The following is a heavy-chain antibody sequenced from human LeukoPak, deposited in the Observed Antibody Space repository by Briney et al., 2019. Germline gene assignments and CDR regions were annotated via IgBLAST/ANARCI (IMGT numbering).Heavy chain of an antibody. CDR1: GFTVSSNY. D-gene: IGHD3-10*01. J-gene: IGHJ6*02. CDR2: IYSSGGT. V-gene: IGHV3-66*01. Sequence: GGSLRLSCAASGFTVSSNYMSWVRQAPGRGLEWVSVIYSSGGTYYAESVKGRFTISRDNSKNTLYLQLNSLRAEDTAVYYCARDQLYYLGSGSLTVGPFHGMDVWGQGTTVTVS. CDR3: ARDQLYYLGSGSLTVGPFHGMDV.